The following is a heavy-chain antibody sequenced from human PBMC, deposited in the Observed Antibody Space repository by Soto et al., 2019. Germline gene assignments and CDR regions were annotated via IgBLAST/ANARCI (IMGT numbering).Heavy chain of an antibody. CDR2: LYDLDGT. D-gene: IGHD1-1*01. CDR1: GFTVSGKKY. V-gene: IGHV3-53*01. CDR3: ATWHLQEHAYDI. J-gene: IGHJ3*02. Sequence: LRVSCAAFGFTVSGKKYVAWVRQAPGKGLEWVSALYDLDGTYYADSVKGRFTTSSDSSRTTVYLQMNSLRPDDTAVYSCATWHLQEHAYDIWGQGTMVTVSS.